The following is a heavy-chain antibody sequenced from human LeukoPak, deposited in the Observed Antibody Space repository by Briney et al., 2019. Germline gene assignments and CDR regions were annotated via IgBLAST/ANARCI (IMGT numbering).Heavy chain of an antibody. D-gene: IGHD3-10*01. J-gene: IGHJ5*02. CDR3: ARDSGTTGEVKFDP. Sequence: SETLSLTCTVSGVSITSYYWNWIRQPAGKGLEWIGRIYTSGSTTYNPSLKSRLTISIDTSKNQFSLKLSSVTAADTAVYYCARDSGTTGEVKFDPWGQGTLVTVSS. V-gene: IGHV4-4*07. CDR2: IYTSGST. CDR1: GVSITSYY.